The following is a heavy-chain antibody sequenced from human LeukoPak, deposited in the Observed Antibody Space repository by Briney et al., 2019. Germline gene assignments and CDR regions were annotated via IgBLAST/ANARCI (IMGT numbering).Heavy chain of an antibody. CDR3: AREFIGGYDSGQQLDY. D-gene: IGHD5-12*01. Sequence: SVKVSCKASGGTFSSYAISWVRQAPGQGLEWMGRIIPILGIANYAQKFQGRVTITADKSTSTAYMELSSLRSEDTAVYYCAREFIGGYDSGQQLDYWGQGTLVTVSP. CDR2: IIPILGIA. V-gene: IGHV1-69*04. J-gene: IGHJ4*02. CDR1: GGTFSSYA.